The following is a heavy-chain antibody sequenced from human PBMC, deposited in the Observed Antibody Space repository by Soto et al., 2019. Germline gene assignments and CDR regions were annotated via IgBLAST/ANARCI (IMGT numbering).Heavy chain of an antibody. Sequence: QVQLVQSGAEVKKPGSSVKVSCKTSGGTFSSYAINWVRQAPGQGLEWMGGIIPIFGTANYAQKFQGRITITAEQSTHTPYMELRSVRADATAVYYCASSPPPTVSMYSRYCDLWGRGTLVTVFS. D-gene: IGHD4-17*01. CDR3: ASSPPPTVSMYSRYCDL. CDR2: IIPIFGTA. J-gene: IGHJ2*01. V-gene: IGHV1-69*12. CDR1: GGTFSSYA.